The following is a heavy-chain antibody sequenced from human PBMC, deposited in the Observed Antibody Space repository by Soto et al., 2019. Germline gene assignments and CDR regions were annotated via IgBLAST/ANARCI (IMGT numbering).Heavy chain of an antibody. CDR3: ARDQEPSTLYYDYYYMDV. J-gene: IGHJ6*03. V-gene: IGHV1-46*03. Sequence: ASVKVSCKASGYTFTSYYIHWVRQAPGQGLEWKGIINPSGGSTSYAQKFQGRVTMNRDTSTSTVYMEVSGLSSEDTAVYYCARDQEPSTLYYDYYYMDVWGKGTTVTVSS. CDR2: INPSGGST. CDR1: GYTFTSYY.